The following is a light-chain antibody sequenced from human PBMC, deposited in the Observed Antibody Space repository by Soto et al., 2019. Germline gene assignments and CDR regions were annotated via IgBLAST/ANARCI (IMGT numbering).Light chain of an antibody. V-gene: IGKV3-15*01. CDR1: QSISNN. Sequence: EVAMTQSPATLSVSPGERATLSCRASQSISNNLAWYQQKPGQAPRLLIFGASTRATGVPARFSGSGSGTEFILTISSLQSEDFATYYCQQYGSSPQTFGQGTKVDIK. CDR2: GAS. J-gene: IGKJ1*01. CDR3: QQYGSSPQT.